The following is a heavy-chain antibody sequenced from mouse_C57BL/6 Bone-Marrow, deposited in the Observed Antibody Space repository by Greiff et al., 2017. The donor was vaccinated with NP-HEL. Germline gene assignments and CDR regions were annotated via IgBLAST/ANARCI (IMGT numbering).Heavy chain of an antibody. Sequence: SGTVLARPGASVKMSCKTSGYTFTSYWMHWVKQRPGQGLEWIGAIYPGNSDTSYNQKFKGKAKLTAVTSASTAYMELSSLTNEDSAVYYCTRWSYYYGSSFYAMDYWGQGTSVTVSS. CDR2: IYPGNSDT. J-gene: IGHJ4*01. V-gene: IGHV1-5*01. CDR1: GYTFTSYW. D-gene: IGHD1-1*01. CDR3: TRWSYYYGSSFYAMDY.